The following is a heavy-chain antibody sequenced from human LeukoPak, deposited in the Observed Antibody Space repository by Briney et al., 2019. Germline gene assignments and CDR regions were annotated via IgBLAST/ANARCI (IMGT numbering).Heavy chain of an antibody. CDR3: ARGLGYCRGGSCS. V-gene: IGHV1-2*02. CDR1: GYTFTGYY. J-gene: IGHJ4*02. CDR2: INPNSGGT. Sequence: GSVKVSCKASGYTFTGYYMHWVRQAPGQGVEGMGWINPNSGGTNYAQKFQGRVTMTRDTSISTAYMELSRLRSDDTAVYYCARGLGYCRGGSCSWGQGTLVTVSS. D-gene: IGHD2-15*01.